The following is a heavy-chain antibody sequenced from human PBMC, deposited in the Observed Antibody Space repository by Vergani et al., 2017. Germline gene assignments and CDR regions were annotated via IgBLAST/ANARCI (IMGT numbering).Heavy chain of an antibody. CDR3: ARVGRDSSSWYYYYYYMDV. CDR2: IYYSGST. D-gene: IGHD6-13*01. Sequence: QVQLQESGPGLVKPSQTLSLTCTVSGGSISSGGYYWSWIRQHPGKGLEWIGYIYYSGSTYYNPSLKSRVTISVDTSKNQFSLKLSSVTAADTAVYYCARVGRDSSSWYYYYYYMDVWGKGTTVTVSS. J-gene: IGHJ6*03. CDR1: GGSISSGGYY. V-gene: IGHV4-31*03.